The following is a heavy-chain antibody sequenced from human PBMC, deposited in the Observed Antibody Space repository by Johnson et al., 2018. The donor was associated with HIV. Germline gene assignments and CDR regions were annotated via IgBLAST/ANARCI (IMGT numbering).Heavy chain of an antibody. CDR2: MSSTGSTM. J-gene: IGHJ3*01. CDR3: ARGSLTYDSFAE. Sequence: QVQLVESGGGLVKPGGSLRLSCAASGFSFSDYYMSWIRQAPGKGLEWISYMSSTGSTMYHAESVKGRFTISRDNSKNTLSLQMNSRTTEDTAMYYCARGSLTYDSFAEWGQGTMVFVSS. D-gene: IGHD2-8*01. V-gene: IGHV3-11*04. CDR1: GFSFSDYY.